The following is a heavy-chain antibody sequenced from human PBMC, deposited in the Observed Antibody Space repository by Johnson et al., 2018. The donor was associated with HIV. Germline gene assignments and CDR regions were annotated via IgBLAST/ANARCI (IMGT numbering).Heavy chain of an antibody. V-gene: IGHV3-66*02. CDR2: IYSGGST. Sequence: VQLVESGGGLVQPGGSLRLSCAASGFTVSTNYMSWVRQAPGKGLEWVSVIYSGGSTYYADSVKGRFTISRDNSKNTLYRQMNSLRAEDTAVDYCGRAGAVSNWVDIWGQGTMVTVSS. CDR3: GRAGAVSNWVDI. J-gene: IGHJ3*02. D-gene: IGHD6-19*01. CDR1: GFTVSTNY.